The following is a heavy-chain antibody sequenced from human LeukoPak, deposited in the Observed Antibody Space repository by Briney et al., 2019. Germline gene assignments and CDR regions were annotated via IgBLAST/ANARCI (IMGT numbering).Heavy chain of an antibody. CDR2: IYYSGST. D-gene: IGHD3-3*01. V-gene: IGHV4-59*08. J-gene: IGHJ6*02. CDR3: ARRNTYYDFWSGWSGYGMDV. Sequence: SETLSLTCTVSGGSISTYYWTWIRQPPGKGLEWIGYIYYSGSTNYNPSLKSRVTISVDTSKNQFSLKLSSVTAADTAVYYCARRNTYYDFWSGWSGYGMDVWGQGTTVTVSS. CDR1: GGSISTYY.